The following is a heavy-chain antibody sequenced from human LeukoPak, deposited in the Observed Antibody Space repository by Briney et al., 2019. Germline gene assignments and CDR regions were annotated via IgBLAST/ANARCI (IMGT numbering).Heavy chain of an antibody. CDR1: GFTFSSYA. J-gene: IGHJ4*02. V-gene: IGHV3-53*01. Sequence: GGSLRLSCAASGFTFSSYAMSWVRQAPGKGLEWVSVIYSGGSTYYADSVKGRFTISRDNSKNTLYLQMNSLRAEDTAVYYCARGYSSARGDYWGQGTLVTVSS. CDR3: ARGYSSARGDY. CDR2: IYSGGST. D-gene: IGHD6-19*01.